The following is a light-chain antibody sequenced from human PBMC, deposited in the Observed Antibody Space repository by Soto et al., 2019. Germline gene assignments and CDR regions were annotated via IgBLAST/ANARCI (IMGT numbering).Light chain of an antibody. V-gene: IGLV2-8*01. CDR3: TSYAGGNNV. Sequence: QSALTQPPSASGSPGQSVTISCTGTSTDVGGYDYVSWYQQHPGKVPKLMIYEVNKRPSGVPDRLSGSKSGNTASLTVSGLQPEDEADYYCTSYAGGNNVFGTGTKVTVL. CDR1: STDVGGYDY. CDR2: EVN. J-gene: IGLJ1*01.